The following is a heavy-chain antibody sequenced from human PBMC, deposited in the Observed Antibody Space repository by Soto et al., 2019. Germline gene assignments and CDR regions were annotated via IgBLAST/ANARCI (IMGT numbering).Heavy chain of an antibody. D-gene: IGHD6-19*01. Sequence: ASVKVSCKASGYTFTSYAMHWVRQAPGQRLEWMGWINAGNGNTKYSQKFQGRVTMTTDTSTSTAYMELRSLRSDDTAVYYCARDGSRWDFDYWGQGTLVTVSS. V-gene: IGHV1-3*01. CDR1: GYTFTSYA. J-gene: IGHJ4*02. CDR3: ARDGSRWDFDY. CDR2: INAGNGNT.